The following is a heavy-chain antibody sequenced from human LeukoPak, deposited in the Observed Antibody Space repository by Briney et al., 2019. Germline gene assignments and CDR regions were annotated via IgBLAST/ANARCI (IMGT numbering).Heavy chain of an antibody. CDR2: ISGSGGGT. CDR1: GITLSNYG. D-gene: IGHD3-10*01. V-gene: IGHV3-23*01. Sequence: GGSLRLSCAVSGITLSNYGMSWVRQAPGKGLEWVAGISGSGGGTVYADSVKGRFTISRDNPKNRLYLQMNSLRAEDTAVYFCAKRGVVIRVVLVGFHKEAYYFDSWGQGALVTVSS. J-gene: IGHJ4*02. CDR3: AKRGVVIRVVLVGFHKEAYYFDS.